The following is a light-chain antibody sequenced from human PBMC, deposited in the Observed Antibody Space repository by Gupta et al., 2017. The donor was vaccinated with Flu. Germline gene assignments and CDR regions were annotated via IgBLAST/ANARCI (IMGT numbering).Light chain of an antibody. CDR1: SSVVGGYNY. CDR2: EVS. V-gene: IGLV2-14*01. Sequence: SSVVGGYNYVSWYQQYPGKAPKLLIFEVSNRPSGVSARVSGSKSGNTASLTISGLHPDDEADYYCSSYTSVTTTRVFGTGTEVTVL. J-gene: IGLJ1*01. CDR3: SSYTSVTTTRV.